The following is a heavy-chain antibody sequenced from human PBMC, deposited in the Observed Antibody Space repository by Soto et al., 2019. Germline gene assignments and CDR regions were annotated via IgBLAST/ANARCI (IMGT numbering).Heavy chain of an antibody. Sequence: QITLKESGPTLVKPTQNLTLTCTFSGFSLTTRGAGVGWIRQPPGKALEWLALIYWNEVQRFRPSLKSRLTITSDTSKNQVGLTMTNLDFVDTATYYWARRRPFYGDYYCYFVYWGQGALVTVSS. D-gene: IGHD4-17*01. CDR1: GFSLTTRGAG. CDR2: IYWNEVQ. CDR3: ARRRPFYGDYYCYFVY. J-gene: IGHJ4*02. V-gene: IGHV2-5*01.